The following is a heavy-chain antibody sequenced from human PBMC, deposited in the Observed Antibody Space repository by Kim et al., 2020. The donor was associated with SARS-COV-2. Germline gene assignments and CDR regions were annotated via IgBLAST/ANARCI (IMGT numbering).Heavy chain of an antibody. CDR1: GFTFGDYA. V-gene: IGHV3-49*03. CDR3: TRDRGRYSYGLDY. Sequence: GGSLRLSCTASGFTFGDYAMSWFRQAPGKGLEWVGFIRSKAYGGTTEYAASVKGRFTISRDDSKSIAYLQMNSLKTEDTAVYYCTRDRGRYSYGLDYWGQGTLVTVSS. CDR2: IRSKAYGGTT. J-gene: IGHJ4*02. D-gene: IGHD5-18*01.